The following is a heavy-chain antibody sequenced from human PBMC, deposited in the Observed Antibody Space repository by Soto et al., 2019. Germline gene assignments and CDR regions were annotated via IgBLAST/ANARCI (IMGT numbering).Heavy chain of an antibody. CDR1: GYTFTSYD. CDR2: MNPNSGNT. CDR3: AREYSSGWYDAFDI. Sequence: ASGKVSCKASGYTFTSYDINWVRQATGQGLEWMGWMNPNSGNTGYAQKFQGRVTMTRNTSISTAYMELSSLRSEDTAVYYCAREYSSGWYDAFDIWGQGTMVTVSS. D-gene: IGHD6-19*01. V-gene: IGHV1-8*01. J-gene: IGHJ3*02.